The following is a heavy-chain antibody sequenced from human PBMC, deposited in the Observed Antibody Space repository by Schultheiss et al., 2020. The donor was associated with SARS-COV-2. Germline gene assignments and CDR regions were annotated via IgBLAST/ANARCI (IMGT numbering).Heavy chain of an antibody. J-gene: IGHJ4*02. Sequence: GGSLRLSCAASGFTFSSCEMNWVRQAPGKGLEWVSYISSSGDTIYYADSVKGRFTISRDNAKNSLYLQMSSLRAEDTAVYYCASLAATTTLWGQGNLVTVSS. V-gene: IGHV3-48*03. D-gene: IGHD4-17*01. CDR3: ASLAATTTL. CDR2: ISSSGDTI. CDR1: GFTFSSCE.